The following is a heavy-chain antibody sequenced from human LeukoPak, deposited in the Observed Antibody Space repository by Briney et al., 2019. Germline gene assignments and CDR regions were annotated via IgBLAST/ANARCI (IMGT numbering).Heavy chain of an antibody. CDR2: IYSGGST. Sequence: GGSLRLSCAASGFTVSSNYMSWVRQAPGKGLEWVSVIYSGGSTYYADSVKGRFTISRDNSKSTLYFQMSSLRAEDTAVYYCVKPYRGSYYVGSHFDYWGQGTLVTVSS. CDR1: GFTVSSNY. J-gene: IGHJ4*02. D-gene: IGHD1-26*01. CDR3: VKPYRGSYYVGSHFDY. V-gene: IGHV3-66*04.